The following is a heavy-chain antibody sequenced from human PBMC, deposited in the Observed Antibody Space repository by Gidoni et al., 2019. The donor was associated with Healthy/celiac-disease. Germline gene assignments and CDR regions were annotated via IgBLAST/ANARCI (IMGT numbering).Heavy chain of an antibody. CDR1: GFTFSDSA. J-gene: IGHJ6*02. Sequence: QMQLVQSGPEVKQPGPSVKVSCKASGFTFSDSALQWVRQGSGLRLEWMGWIVVGSGNTDYAQEFQERITVTRDMSTRTAYMELSSLRYEDTAVYYCAAAGRNTWYHSGLDVWGQGTTVTVSS. V-gene: IGHV1-58*01. D-gene: IGHD1-1*01. CDR3: AAAGRNTWYHSGLDV. CDR2: IVVGSGNT.